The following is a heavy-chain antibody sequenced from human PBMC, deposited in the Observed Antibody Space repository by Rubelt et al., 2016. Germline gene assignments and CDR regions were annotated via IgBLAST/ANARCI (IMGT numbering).Heavy chain of an antibody. V-gene: IGHV4-34*01. CDR1: GGSFSGYY. Sequence: QVQLQQWGAGLLKPSETLSLTCAVYGGSFSGYYWSWIRQPPGKGLEWIGEINHSGSTNYNPSLKSRVTISVDTSKNQFSLKLRSVTAADTAVYYWASGGSEWLMDAFDIWGQGTMVTVSS. CDR3: ASGGSEWLMDAFDI. CDR2: INHSGST. J-gene: IGHJ3*02. D-gene: IGHD6-19*01.